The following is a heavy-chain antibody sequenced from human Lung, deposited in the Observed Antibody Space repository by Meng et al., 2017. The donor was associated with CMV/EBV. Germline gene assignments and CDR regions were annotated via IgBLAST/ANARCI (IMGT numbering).Heavy chain of an antibody. Sequence: SLKISXAASGFTFSSYEMNWVRQAPGKGLEWVSYISSSGSTIYYADTVKGRFTISSDNAKNSLYLQMNSLRAEDTAVYYCARDRSVYYDTWRDDAFDIWGQGERV. D-gene: IGHD3-22*01. CDR2: ISSSGSTI. CDR3: ARDRSVYYDTWRDDAFDI. J-gene: IGHJ3*02. CDR1: GFTFSSYE. V-gene: IGHV3-48*03.